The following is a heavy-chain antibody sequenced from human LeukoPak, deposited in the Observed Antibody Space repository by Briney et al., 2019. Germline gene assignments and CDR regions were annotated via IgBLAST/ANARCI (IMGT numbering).Heavy chain of an antibody. J-gene: IGHJ4*02. CDR3: ARVLLAYYDSSGYYYNAYYFDY. V-gene: IGHV4-31*03. D-gene: IGHD3-22*01. Sequence: SETLSLTCTVSGGSISSGGYYWSWIRQHPGKGLEWIGYIYYSGSTYYNPSLKSRVTISVDTSKNQFSLKLSSVTAADTAVYSCARVLLAYYDSSGYYYNAYYFDYWGQGTLVTVSS. CDR2: IYYSGST. CDR1: GGSISSGGYY.